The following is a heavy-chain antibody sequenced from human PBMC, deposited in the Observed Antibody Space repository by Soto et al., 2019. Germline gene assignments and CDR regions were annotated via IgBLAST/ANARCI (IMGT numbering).Heavy chain of an antibody. J-gene: IGHJ4*02. D-gene: IGHD2-2*01. Sequence: GGSLRLSCAASGFTFSSYAMSWVRQAPGKGLEWVSAISGSGGSTYYADSVKGRFTISRDNSKNTLYLQMNSLRAEDTAVYYCARNGYCSSTSCYVLLDYWGQGTLVTVSS. V-gene: IGHV3-23*01. CDR3: ARNGYCSSTSCYVLLDY. CDR2: ISGSGGST. CDR1: GFTFSSYA.